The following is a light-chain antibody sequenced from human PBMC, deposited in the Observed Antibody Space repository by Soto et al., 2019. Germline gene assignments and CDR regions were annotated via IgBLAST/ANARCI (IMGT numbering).Light chain of an antibody. CDR3: QSYDISLSGSGL. CDR1: SSNIGAGFN. Sequence: QSVLTQPPSVSGAPGQRVTISCTGTSSNIGAGFNVHWYQQLPGTAPKLLIYDDTIRPSGVPDRFSGSKSGTSASLAITGLQPEDEADYYCQSYDISLSGSGLFGGGTKLTVL. V-gene: IGLV1-40*01. CDR2: DDT. J-gene: IGLJ2*01.